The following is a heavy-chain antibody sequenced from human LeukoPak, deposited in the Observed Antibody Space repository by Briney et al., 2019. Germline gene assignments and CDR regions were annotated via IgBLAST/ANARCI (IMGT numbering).Heavy chain of an antibody. CDR2: IYYSGST. D-gene: IGHD4-17*01. CDR1: GGSFSGYY. Sequence: SETLSLTCAVYGGSFSGYYWSWIRQHPGKGLEWIGYIYYSGSTYYNPPLKSRVTISVDTSKNQFSLKLSSVTAADTAVYYCARGDDYGSMDVWGQGTTVTVSS. CDR3: ARGDDYGSMDV. V-gene: IGHV4-31*11. J-gene: IGHJ6*02.